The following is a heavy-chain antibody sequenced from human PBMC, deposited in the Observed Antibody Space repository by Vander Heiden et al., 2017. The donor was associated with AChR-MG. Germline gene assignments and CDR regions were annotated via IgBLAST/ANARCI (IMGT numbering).Heavy chain of an antibody. Sequence: EVQVVEPGGGLVQPGGPLRLPCAASGLTFSNSWMHWVRQAPGKGLVWVSRINRDATSTAYADSVKGRFTISRDNAKNTVYLQMNSLRDEDTAVYYCVREVGAPGYFDHWGQGMRVTVSS. J-gene: IGHJ4*02. CDR3: VREVGAPGYFDH. V-gene: IGHV3-74*01. CDR1: GLTFSNSW. CDR2: INRDATST. D-gene: IGHD3-16*01.